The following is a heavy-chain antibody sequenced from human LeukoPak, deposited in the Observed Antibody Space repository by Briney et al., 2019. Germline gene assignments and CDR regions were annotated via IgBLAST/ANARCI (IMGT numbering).Heavy chain of an antibody. V-gene: IGHV4-34*01. D-gene: IGHD1-26*01. CDR2: INHSGST. CDR3: ARVGQAPGWELLPHDAFDI. CDR1: GGSFSGYY. J-gene: IGHJ3*02. Sequence: IPSETLSLTCAVYGGSFSGYYWSWIRQPPGKGLEWIGEINHSGSTNYNPSLKSRVTISVDTSKNQFSLKLSSVTAADTAVYYCARVGQAPGWELLPHDAFDIWGQGTMVTVSS.